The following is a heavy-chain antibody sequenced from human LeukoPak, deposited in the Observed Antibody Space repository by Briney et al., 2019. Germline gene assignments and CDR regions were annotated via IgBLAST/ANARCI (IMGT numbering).Heavy chain of an antibody. Sequence: SETLSLTCTVSGGSFGNYYWSWIRQPPGKGLEWIGEINHSGSTNYNPSLKSRVTISVDTSKNQFSLKLSSVTAADTAVYYCARGLYSYGYLVLYYGMDVWGQGTTVTVSS. CDR3: ARGLYSYGYLVLYYGMDV. CDR2: INHSGST. D-gene: IGHD5-18*01. J-gene: IGHJ6*02. CDR1: GGSFGNYY. V-gene: IGHV4-34*01.